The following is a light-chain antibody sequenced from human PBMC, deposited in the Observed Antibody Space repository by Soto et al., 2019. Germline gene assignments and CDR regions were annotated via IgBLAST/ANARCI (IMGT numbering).Light chain of an antibody. J-gene: IGLJ2*01. CDR3: QVWDSDGDVVV. Sequence: SSELTQPPSVSVAPGQTASITCGGDNLGTKSVHWYQQNPGQAPVLVVYDDTERPAGIPDRFSGSNSGNTATLTITRVEAGHEADYYCQVWDSDGDVVVFGGGTKVTVL. V-gene: IGLV3-21*02. CDR2: DDT. CDR1: NLGTKS.